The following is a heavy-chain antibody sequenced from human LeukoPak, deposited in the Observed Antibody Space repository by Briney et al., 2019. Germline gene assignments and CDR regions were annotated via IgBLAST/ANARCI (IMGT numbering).Heavy chain of an antibody. V-gene: IGHV4-4*07. J-gene: IGHJ4*02. D-gene: IGHD5-24*01. CDR3: ARGGLRDGFNYFDF. Sequence: SETLSLTCTVSGDSIRNYYWNWIRQPAGKGLEWVGRIHSTGITTYNPSLKSRVTVSVDMSKNQFSLRLSSVTAADTAVYYCARGGLRDGFNYFDFWGQGILVTVSS. CDR2: IHSTGIT. CDR1: GDSIRNYY.